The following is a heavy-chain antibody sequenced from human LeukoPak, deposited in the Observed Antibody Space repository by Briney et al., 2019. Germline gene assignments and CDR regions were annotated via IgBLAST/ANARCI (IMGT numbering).Heavy chain of an antibody. J-gene: IGHJ4*02. CDR3: ARDAPPSSIAAAGNFDY. CDR2: ISSSSSYI. Sequence: GGSLRLSCAASGFTFSSYSMNWVRQAPGKGLEWVSSISSSSSYIYYADSVKGRFTISRDNAKNSLYLQMNSLRAEDTAVYYCARDAPPSSIAAAGNFDYWGQGTLVTVSS. CDR1: GFTFSSYS. V-gene: IGHV3-21*01. D-gene: IGHD6-13*01.